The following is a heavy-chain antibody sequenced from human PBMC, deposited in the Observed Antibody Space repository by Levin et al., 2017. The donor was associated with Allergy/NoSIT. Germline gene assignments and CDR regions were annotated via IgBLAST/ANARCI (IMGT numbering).Heavy chain of an antibody. V-gene: IGHV3-11*01. CDR1: GFTFSDYY. Sequence: GESLKISCAASGFTFSDYYMSWIRQAPGKGLEWVSYISSSGSTIYYADSVKGRFTISRDNAKNSLYLQMNSLRAEDTAVYYCASHTPPTTDWGQGTLVTVSS. CDR3: ASHTPPTTD. D-gene: IGHD4-11*01. CDR2: ISSSGSTI. J-gene: IGHJ4*02.